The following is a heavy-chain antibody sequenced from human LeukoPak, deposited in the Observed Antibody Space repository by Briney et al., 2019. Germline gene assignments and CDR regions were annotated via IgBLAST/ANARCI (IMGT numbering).Heavy chain of an antibody. J-gene: IGHJ4*02. V-gene: IGHV3-21*01. CDR3: ARDINGYDPDY. Sequence: KPGGSLRLSCAASGFTFSSYSMNCVRQAPGKGLEWVSSISSGSTYIYYADSVKGRFTISRDNAKNSLYLQMNSLRAEDTAVYYCARDINGYDPDYWGQGTLVTVSS. CDR1: GFTFSSYS. CDR2: ISSGSTYI. D-gene: IGHD5-12*01.